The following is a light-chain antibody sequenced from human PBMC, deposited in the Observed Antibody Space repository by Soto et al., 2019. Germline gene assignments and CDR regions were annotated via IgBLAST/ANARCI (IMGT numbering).Light chain of an antibody. J-gene: IGKJ1*01. V-gene: IGKV3-15*01. Sequence: EIVMTQSPATLSVSPGERAIISCRASQSVSTNLAWYQQKPGQAPRLLVYGASTRATDIPARFSGSGSGTEFTLAVSSRQSKDVAVYYCQQYNDWPSLTFGQGTKVEIK. CDR2: GAS. CDR3: QQYNDWPSLT. CDR1: QSVSTN.